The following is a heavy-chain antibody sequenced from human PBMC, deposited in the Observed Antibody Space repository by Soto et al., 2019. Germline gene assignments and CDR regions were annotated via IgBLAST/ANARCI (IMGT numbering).Heavy chain of an antibody. Sequence: GGSLRLSCAASGFTFSSYSMNWVRQAPGKGLEWVSSISSSSNYIYYTDSVKGRFTISRDNAKNSLFLQMNSLRAEDTAVYYCARDRVSSGWYGALYYYYGMDVWGQGTTVTVS. CDR1: GFTFSSYS. D-gene: IGHD6-19*01. V-gene: IGHV3-21*01. J-gene: IGHJ6*02. CDR3: ARDRVSSGWYGALYYYYGMDV. CDR2: ISSSSNYI.